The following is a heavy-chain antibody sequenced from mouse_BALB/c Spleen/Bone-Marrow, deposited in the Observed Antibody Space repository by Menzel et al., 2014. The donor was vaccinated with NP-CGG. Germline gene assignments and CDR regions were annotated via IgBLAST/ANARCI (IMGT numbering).Heavy chain of an antibody. CDR2: IDPAIFT. D-gene: IGHD2-14*01. CDR1: GFNITDTY. CDR3: GSYRYGWYFDG. V-gene: IGHV14-3*02. Sequence: EVKLVESGAELVKPGASVKLSCTASGFNITDTYLHWVKQRPEQGLDWIGRIDPAIFTKYDTKFHGKATITADPSSNTAYLRPSSLTSEDPAVYYCGSYRYGWYFDGWGAGTTVTVSS. J-gene: IGHJ1*01.